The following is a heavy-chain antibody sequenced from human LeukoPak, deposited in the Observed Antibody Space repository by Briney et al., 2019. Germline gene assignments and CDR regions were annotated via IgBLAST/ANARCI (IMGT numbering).Heavy chain of an antibody. CDR2: ISGSGGST. Sequence: GGSLRLSCAASGFTFSSYAMSWVRQAPGKGLEWASAISGSGGSTYYADSVKGRFTISRDNSKNTLYLQMNSLRAEDTAVYYCAKDPRYSSGWYDEGSLGLGDYWGQGTLVTVSS. CDR1: GFTFSSYA. CDR3: AKDPRYSSGWYDEGSLGLGDY. V-gene: IGHV3-23*01. J-gene: IGHJ4*02. D-gene: IGHD6-19*01.